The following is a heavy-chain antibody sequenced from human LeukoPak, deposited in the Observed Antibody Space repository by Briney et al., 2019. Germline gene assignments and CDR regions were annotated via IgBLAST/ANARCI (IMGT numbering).Heavy chain of an antibody. D-gene: IGHD6-19*01. CDR1: GFIFSSYW. CDR3: GREPGLAVADY. V-gene: IGHV3-7*01. J-gene: IGHJ4*02. Sequence: GGSLRLSCRISGFIFSSYWMNWVRQAPGKGLEWVANINQDGREYYYVDSVKGRFTISRDNAKNSLYLQMNSLRVDDTAIYYCGREPGLAVADYWGQGTLVTVSS. CDR2: INQDGREY.